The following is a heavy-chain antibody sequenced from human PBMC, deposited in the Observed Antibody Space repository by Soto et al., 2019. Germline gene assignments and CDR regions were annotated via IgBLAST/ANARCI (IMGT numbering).Heavy chain of an antibody. V-gene: IGHV3-30*18. J-gene: IGHJ4*02. CDR2: IRYDGSNK. CDR3: AKVSSSWYAGFFDL. D-gene: IGHD6-13*01. CDR1: GFTFSSFW. Sequence: GGSLRLSCAASGFTFSSFWMTWVRQAPGKGLEWVAVIRYDGSNKYYADSVKGRFTISRDNSMNTLYLQMNTLRAEDTAIYYCAKVSSSWYAGFFDLWGQGTLVTVSS.